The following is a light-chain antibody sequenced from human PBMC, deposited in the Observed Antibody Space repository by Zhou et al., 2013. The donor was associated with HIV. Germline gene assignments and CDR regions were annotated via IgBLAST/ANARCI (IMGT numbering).Light chain of an antibody. J-gene: IGKJ1*01. Sequence: AIRLTQSPSSLSASTGDRVTITCRASQDISTYLAWYQQKPGTAPRFLIYGASSLQSGVPSRFSGSGSGTEFTLTISSLQPDDFATYYCQQYNSPRTFGQGTKVEVK. CDR3: QQYNSPRT. V-gene: IGKV1-8*01. CDR2: GAS. CDR1: QDISTY.